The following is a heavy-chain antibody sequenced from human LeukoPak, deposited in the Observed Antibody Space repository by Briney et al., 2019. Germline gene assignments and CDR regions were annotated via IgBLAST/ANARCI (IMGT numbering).Heavy chain of an antibody. CDR3: ARGLGTQHPPGRYFDL. V-gene: IGHV4-31*03. J-gene: IGHJ2*01. CDR1: GGSISSGGYY. D-gene: IGHD2-2*01. CDR2: IYYSGST. Sequence: KPSETLSLTCTVSGGSISSGGYYWSWIRQHPGKGLEWIGYIYYSGSTYYNPSLKSRVTISVDTSKNQFSLKLSSVTAADTAGYYWARGLGTQHPPGRYFDLGARAPLLIVP.